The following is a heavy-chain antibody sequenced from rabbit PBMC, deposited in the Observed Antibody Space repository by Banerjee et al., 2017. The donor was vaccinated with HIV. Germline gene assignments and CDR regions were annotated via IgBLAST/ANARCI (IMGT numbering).Heavy chain of an antibody. CDR3: AREFGSGYDFKL. J-gene: IGHJ4*01. D-gene: IGHD1-1*01. V-gene: IGHV1S45*01. CDR1: GIDFSSYG. CDR2: IWASSGST. Sequence: QEQLVESGGGLVTLGGSLKLSCKASGIDFSSYGISWVRQAPGKGLEWIAYIWASSGSTWYASWAKGRFTISRTSSTTVTLQMTSLTAADTATYFCAREFGSGYDFKLWGPGTLVTVS.